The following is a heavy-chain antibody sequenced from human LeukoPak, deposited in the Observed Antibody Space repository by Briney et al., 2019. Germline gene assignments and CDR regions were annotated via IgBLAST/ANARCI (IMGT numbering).Heavy chain of an antibody. Sequence: TGGALRLSCAASGFTLSIYAMSWIRQAPGKGLEWVSGISGSGGDTYYADSVKGRFTISRDNSRNTLYLQMNSLRAEDTAVYYCATITMVRGVRNYFDYWGQGTLVTVSS. CDR3: ATITMVRGVRNYFDY. J-gene: IGHJ4*02. V-gene: IGHV3-23*01. D-gene: IGHD3-10*01. CDR2: ISGSGGDT. CDR1: GFTLSIYA.